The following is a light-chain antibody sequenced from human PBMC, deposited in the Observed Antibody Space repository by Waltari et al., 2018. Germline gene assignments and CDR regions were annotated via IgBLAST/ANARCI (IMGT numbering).Light chain of an antibody. J-gene: IGKJ2*01. Sequence: DIQMTQSPSSLSASVGDRVTVTCRACQSISSFLNWYQQKPGKAPKLLIYAASSLQSGVPSRFSGSGSGTDFTLTISTLQPEDFATYYCQQSYSTPYTFGQGTKLEIK. CDR3: QQSYSTPYT. CDR2: AAS. V-gene: IGKV1-39*01. CDR1: QSISSF.